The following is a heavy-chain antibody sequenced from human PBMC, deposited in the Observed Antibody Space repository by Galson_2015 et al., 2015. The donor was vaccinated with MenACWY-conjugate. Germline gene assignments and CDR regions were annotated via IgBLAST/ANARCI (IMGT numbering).Heavy chain of an antibody. CDR1: GGTFSSYA. D-gene: IGHD3-9*01. CDR3: ARSTYYDILTATHHHYYYYGMDV. J-gene: IGHJ6*02. V-gene: IGHV1-69*13. CDR2: IIPIFGTA. Sequence: SVKVSCKASGGTFSSYAISWVRQAPGQGLGWMGGIIPIFGTANYAQKFQGRVTITADESTSTAYMELSSLRSEDTAVYYCARSTYYDILTATHHHYYYYGMDVWGQGTTVTVSS.